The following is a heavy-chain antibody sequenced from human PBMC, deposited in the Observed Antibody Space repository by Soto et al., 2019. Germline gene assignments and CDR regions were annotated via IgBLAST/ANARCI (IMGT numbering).Heavy chain of an antibody. CDR3: ARGWAGGYDYFDY. J-gene: IGHJ4*02. V-gene: IGHV4-31*03. CDR1: GGSISSGGYY. Sequence: PSETLSLTCTVSGGSISSGGYYWSWIRQHPGKGLEWIGYIYYSGSTYYNPSLKSRVTISVDTSKNQFSLKLSSVTAADTAVYYCARGWAGGYDYFDYWGQGTLVTVSS. CDR2: IYYSGST. D-gene: IGHD2-8*02.